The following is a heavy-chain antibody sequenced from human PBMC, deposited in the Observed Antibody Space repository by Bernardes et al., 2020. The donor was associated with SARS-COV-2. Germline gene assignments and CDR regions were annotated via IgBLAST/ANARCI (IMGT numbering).Heavy chain of an antibody. D-gene: IGHD2-15*01. Sequence: SETLSLTRTVSGGSISGAIYYWGWLRQPPGKGLEWIGSIYYTGTTYYNPSLKSRVTMSVDTSNNQFSLRLSSVTAADTALYYCARHKNGYSPTDPFHIWGQGTMVTVSS. J-gene: IGHJ3*02. CDR1: GGSISGAIYY. V-gene: IGHV4-39*01. CDR3: ARHKNGYSPTDPFHI. CDR2: IYYTGTT.